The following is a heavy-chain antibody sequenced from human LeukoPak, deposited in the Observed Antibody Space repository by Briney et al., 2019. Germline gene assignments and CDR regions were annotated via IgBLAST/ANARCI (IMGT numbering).Heavy chain of an antibody. Sequence: SETLSLTCTVSGGSISSTSYYWGWIRQPPGKGLEWIGSMYYSGSTYCNPSLKSRVTISVDTSKNQFSLKLSSVTAADTSVYYCARHTVNGDYFDYWGLGTLVTVSS. V-gene: IGHV4-39*01. D-gene: IGHD2-8*01. J-gene: IGHJ4*02. CDR1: GGSISSTSYY. CDR2: MYYSGST. CDR3: ARHTVNGDYFDY.